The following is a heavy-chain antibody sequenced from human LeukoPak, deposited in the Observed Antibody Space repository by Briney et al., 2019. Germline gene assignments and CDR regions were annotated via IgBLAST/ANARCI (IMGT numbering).Heavy chain of an antibody. CDR3: AKEPEYCSGGSCYHLDY. V-gene: IGHV3-23*01. D-gene: IGHD2-15*01. J-gene: IGHJ4*02. CDR2: ISGSGGST. Sequence: GGSLGLSCAASGFTFRSYAMSWVRQAPGKGLEWVSAISGSGGSTYYADSVKGRFTISRDNSKNTLYLQMNSLRAEDTAVYYCAKEPEYCSGGSCYHLDYWGQGTLVTVSS. CDR1: GFTFRSYA.